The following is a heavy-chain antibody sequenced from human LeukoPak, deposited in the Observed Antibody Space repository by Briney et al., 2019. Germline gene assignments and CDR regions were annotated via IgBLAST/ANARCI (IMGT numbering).Heavy chain of an antibody. CDR2: IYYGGSS. D-gene: IGHD1-26*01. Sequence: PSETLSLTCTVSGGSISSSSYYWGWIRQPPGTGLEWIGSIYYGGSSYYNPSLKSRVTISEDTSKNQFSLNLNSVTAADTAVYYCARHRGSGSYYDPHDCWGQGTLVTVSS. CDR1: GGSISSSSYY. CDR3: ARHRGSGSYYDPHDC. V-gene: IGHV4-39*01. J-gene: IGHJ4*02.